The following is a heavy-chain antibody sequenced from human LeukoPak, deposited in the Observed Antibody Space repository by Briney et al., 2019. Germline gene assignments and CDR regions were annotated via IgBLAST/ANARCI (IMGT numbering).Heavy chain of an antibody. CDR3: AREEGSGWPEGYYYGMDV. CDR1: GGSISSGDYY. Sequence: SQTLSLTCTVSGGSISSGDYYWSWIRQPPGKGLEWITSIYYSGSTYYNPSLKSRVTISVDTSKNQFSLKLSSVTAADTAVYYCAREEGSGWPEGYYYGMDVWGQGTTVTVSS. V-gene: IGHV4-39*07. CDR2: IYYSGST. J-gene: IGHJ6*02. D-gene: IGHD6-19*01.